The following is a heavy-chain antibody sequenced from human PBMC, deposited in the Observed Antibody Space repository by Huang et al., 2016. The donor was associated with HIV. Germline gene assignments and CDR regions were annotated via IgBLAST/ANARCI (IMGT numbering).Heavy chain of an antibody. CDR1: GVPISSGGYY. CDR2: VDYSGST. J-gene: IGHJ4*02. CDR3: AKAPYDSRGYYW. D-gene: IGHD3-22*01. V-gene: IGHV4-30-4*08. Sequence: QVRLQESGPGLVKPSQTLALTCTVSGVPISSGGYYWTWIRRPPGKGLGWIGYVDYSGSTHYNASLKSRVIISVDMSKNQFYLKMNSLTAADTAVYYCAKAPYDSRGYYWWGQGTLVTVSS.